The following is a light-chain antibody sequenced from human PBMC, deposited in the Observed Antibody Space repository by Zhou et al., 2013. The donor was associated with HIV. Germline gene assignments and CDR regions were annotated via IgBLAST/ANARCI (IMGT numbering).Light chain of an antibody. CDR3: QQRSNWPPVT. CDR2: KAA. J-gene: IGKJ5*01. CDR1: QNISSW. V-gene: IGKV1-5*03. Sequence: DIQMTQSPSTLSAYVGDRVTITCRASQNISSWLAWYQQKPGKVPELLIYKAASLGRGVPSRFSGSGSGTEFTLTISSLEPEDFAVYYCQQRSNWPPVTFGQGTRLEIK.